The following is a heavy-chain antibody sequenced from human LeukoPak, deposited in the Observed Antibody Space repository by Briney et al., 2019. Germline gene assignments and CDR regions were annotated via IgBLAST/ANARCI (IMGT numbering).Heavy chain of an antibody. CDR2: INHSGST. CDR3: ARGLSGWYGGGYDY. D-gene: IGHD6-19*01. V-gene: IGHV4-34*01. CDR1: GGSFSGYY. Sequence: SETLSLTCAVYGGSFSGYYWSWIRQPPGKGLEWIGEINHSGSTNYNPSLKSRVTISVDTSKNQFSLKLSSVTAADTAVYYCARGLSGWYGGGYDYWGQGTLVTVSS. J-gene: IGHJ4*02.